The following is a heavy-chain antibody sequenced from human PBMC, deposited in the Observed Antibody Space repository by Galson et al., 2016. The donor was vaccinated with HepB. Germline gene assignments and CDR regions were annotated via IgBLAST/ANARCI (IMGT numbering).Heavy chain of an antibody. CDR3: ARRGYGSGNYRYDWYFDL. CDR2: IHDAEST. V-gene: IGHV4-31*11. J-gene: IGHJ2*01. D-gene: IGHD3-10*01. Sequence: TLSLTCAVSGDSISSGFYYWSWIRQHPGKALEWVGFIHDAESTYYNPSLKSRLAMSVDTSKNQFSLRLNFVTAADTAVYYCARRGYGSGNYRYDWYFDLWGRGTLVTVSS. CDR1: GDSISSGFYY.